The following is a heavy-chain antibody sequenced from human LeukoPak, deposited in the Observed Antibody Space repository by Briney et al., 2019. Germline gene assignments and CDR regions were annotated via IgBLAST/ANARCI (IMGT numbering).Heavy chain of an antibody. CDR3: ARDPGDCGGDCSPEDAFDI. D-gene: IGHD2-21*02. CDR1: DGSISSGGYY. CDR2: IYYSGST. Sequence: SETLSLTCTVSDGSISSGGYYWSWIRQHPGKGLEWIGYIYYSGSTYYNPSLKSRVTISVDTSKNQFSLKLSSVTAADTAVYYCARDPGDCGGDCSPEDAFDIWGQGTMVTVSS. J-gene: IGHJ3*02. V-gene: IGHV4-31*03.